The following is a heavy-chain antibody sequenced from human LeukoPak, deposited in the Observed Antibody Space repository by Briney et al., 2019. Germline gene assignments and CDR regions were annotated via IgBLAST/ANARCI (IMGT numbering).Heavy chain of an antibody. D-gene: IGHD2-8*01. J-gene: IGHJ4*02. CDR3: ARALYPNAGLFDY. CDR2: IDQDGSEK. V-gene: IGHV3-7*01. Sequence: PGGSLRLSCAASGLTVSSNYMSWVRQAPGKGLEWVGNIDQDGSEKHYVASMKGRFSISRENARNSLFLQMNSLRAEDTAVYYCARALYPNAGLFDYWGRGTLVTVSS. CDR1: GLTVSSNY.